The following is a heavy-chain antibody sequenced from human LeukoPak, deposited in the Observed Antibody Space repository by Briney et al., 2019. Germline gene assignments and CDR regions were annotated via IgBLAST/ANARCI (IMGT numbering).Heavy chain of an antibody. V-gene: IGHV3-23*01. CDR1: GFTFSSYA. J-gene: IGHJ4*02. Sequence: GGSLRLSCAASGFTFSSYAMSWVRQAPGKGPEWVSAISGSGGSTYYADSVKGRFTISRDNSKNTLYLQMNSLRAEDTAVYYCAKDSLYYYGSGSPYYFDYWGQGTLVTVSS. D-gene: IGHD3-10*01. CDR2: ISGSGGST. CDR3: AKDSLYYYGSGSPYYFDY.